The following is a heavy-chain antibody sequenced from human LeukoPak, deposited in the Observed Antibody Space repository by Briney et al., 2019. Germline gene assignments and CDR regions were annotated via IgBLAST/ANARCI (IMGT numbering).Heavy chain of an antibody. V-gene: IGHV3-11*01. CDR3: ARGDYYDSSEYFDY. J-gene: IGHJ4*02. D-gene: IGHD3-22*01. CDR1: GFTFSDYY. Sequence: GASLRLSCAASGFTFSDYYMSWIRQAPGKGLEWVSYISSSGSTIYYADSVKGRFTISRDNAKNSLYLQMNSLRAEGTAVYYCARGDYYDSSEYFDYWGQGTLVTVSS. CDR2: ISSSGSTI.